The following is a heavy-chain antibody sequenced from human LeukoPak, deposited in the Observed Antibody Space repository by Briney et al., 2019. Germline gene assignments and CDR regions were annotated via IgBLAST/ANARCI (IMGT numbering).Heavy chain of an antibody. J-gene: IGHJ4*02. CDR3: AKGGFGELLISSGFDY. CDR2: ISGSGGST. V-gene: IGHV3-23*01. D-gene: IGHD3-10*01. Sequence: GGSLRLSCAASGFIFSGSGMSWVRQAPGRGLEWVSGISGSGGSTYYADSVKGRFTISRDNSKNTLYLQMNSLRAEDTALYYCAKGGFGELLISSGFDYWGQGTLVTVSS. CDR1: GFIFSGSG.